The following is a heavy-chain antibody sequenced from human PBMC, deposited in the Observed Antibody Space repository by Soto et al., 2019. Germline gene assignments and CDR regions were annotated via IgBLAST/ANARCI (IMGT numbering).Heavy chain of an antibody. Sequence: QVQLQESGPGLVKPSETLSLTCTISRGSLSTYYWSWIRQPPGKGLEWIGYVSYSGSTNYNPSLKNRVTISLDTSRNQFSLKVTSVSAADTALYYCARDRLAAAGAGLNYWGQGTLVTVSS. CDR3: ARDRLAAAGAGLNY. V-gene: IGHV4-59*01. J-gene: IGHJ4*02. D-gene: IGHD6-13*01. CDR1: RGSLSTYY. CDR2: VSYSGST.